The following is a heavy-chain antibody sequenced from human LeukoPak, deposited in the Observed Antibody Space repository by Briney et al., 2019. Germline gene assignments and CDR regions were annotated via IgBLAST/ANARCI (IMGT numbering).Heavy chain of an antibody. D-gene: IGHD3-22*01. CDR2: IYDSGSS. V-gene: IGHV4-59*08. CDR1: GGSISSYY. CDR3: ARLESGVLGDPYYYDSTGYYYRGYFDS. Sequence: SETLSLTCTVSGGSISSYYWSWIRQSPGKGLEWIGYIYDSGSSKYNPSLKSRVTMSPDMSKNLFSLKLSSVTAADTAVYYCARLESGVLGDPYYYDSTGYYYRGYFDSWGQGTLVTVSS. J-gene: IGHJ4*02.